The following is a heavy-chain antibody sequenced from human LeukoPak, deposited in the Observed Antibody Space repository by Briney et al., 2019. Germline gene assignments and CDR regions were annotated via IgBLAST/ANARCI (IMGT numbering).Heavy chain of an antibody. V-gene: IGHV4-39*01. D-gene: IGHD2-21*02. CDR1: GGSISSSSYY. J-gene: IGHJ3*02. CDR2: IYYSGST. Sequence: SETLSLTCTVSGGSISSSSYYRGWIRQPPGKGLEWIGSIYYSGSTYYNPSLKSRVTISVDTSKNQFSLKLSSVTAADTAVYYCARQVAYCGGDCYSGAFDIWGQGTMVTVSS. CDR3: ARQVAYCGGDCYSGAFDI.